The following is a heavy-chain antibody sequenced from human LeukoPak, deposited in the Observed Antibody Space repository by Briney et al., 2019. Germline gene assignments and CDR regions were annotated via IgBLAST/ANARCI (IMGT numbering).Heavy chain of an antibody. CDR2: IDWDDDK. D-gene: IGHD3-22*01. Sequence: VSGPTLVNPTQTLTLTCTFSGFSLSTSGMCVSWIRQPPGKALEWLARIDWDDDKYYSTSLKTRLTISKDTSKNQVALTMTNMDPVDTATYYCARIPAYYYDSSGNDYWGQGTLVTVSS. CDR3: ARIPAYYYDSSGNDY. J-gene: IGHJ4*02. V-gene: IGHV2-70*11. CDR1: GFSLSTSGMC.